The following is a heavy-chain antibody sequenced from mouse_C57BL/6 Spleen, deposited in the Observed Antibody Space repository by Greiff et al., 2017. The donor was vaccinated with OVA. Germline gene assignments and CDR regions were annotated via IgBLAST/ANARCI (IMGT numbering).Heavy chain of an antibody. CDR3: ARGRAYYSNYEGWFAY. CDR2: ISYDGSN. J-gene: IGHJ3*01. CDR1: GYSITSGYY. Sequence: EVQLQQSGPGLVKPSQSLSLTCSVTGYSITSGYYWNWIRQFPGNKLEWMGYISYDGSNNYNPSLKNRISITRDTSKNQFFLKLNSVTTEDTATYYCARGRAYYSNYEGWFAYWGQGTLVTVSA. V-gene: IGHV3-6*01. D-gene: IGHD2-5*01.